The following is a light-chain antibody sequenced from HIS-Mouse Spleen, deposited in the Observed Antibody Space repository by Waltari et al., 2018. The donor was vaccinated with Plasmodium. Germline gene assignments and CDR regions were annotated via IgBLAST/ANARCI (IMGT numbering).Light chain of an antibody. Sequence: QSALTQPPSASGSPGQSVTISCTGTSSDVGVSNYVSWYQQHPGKAPKLIIYEVSKRPSGVPDRFSGSKSGNTASLTVSGLQAEDEADYYCSSYAGSNNLVFGGGTKLTVL. V-gene: IGLV2-8*01. CDR3: SSYAGSNNLV. J-gene: IGLJ2*01. CDR1: SSDVGVSNY. CDR2: EVS.